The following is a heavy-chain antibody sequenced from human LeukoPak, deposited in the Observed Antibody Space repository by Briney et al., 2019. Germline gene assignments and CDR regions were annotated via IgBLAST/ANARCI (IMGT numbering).Heavy chain of an antibody. J-gene: IGHJ1*01. CDR3: ATGAFYDSRIFQY. CDR1: GFSFSSYA. CDR2: ISYDASHE. D-gene: IGHD3-22*01. Sequence: GGSLRLSCAASGFSFSSYAMYWVRQAPGKGLECVAVISYDASHEDYADSVKGRFTISRDNSKNTLYLQMNSVRVEDTAMYYCATGAFYDSRIFQYWGQGTLVTVSS. V-gene: IGHV3-30-3*01.